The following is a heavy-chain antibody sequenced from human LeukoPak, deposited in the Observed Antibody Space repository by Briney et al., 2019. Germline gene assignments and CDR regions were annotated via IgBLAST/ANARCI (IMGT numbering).Heavy chain of an antibody. CDR2: IYYSGST. CDR1: GGSISSYY. CDR3: ARGGSGSYYSDWFDP. V-gene: IGHV4-59*01. D-gene: IGHD1-26*01. J-gene: IGHJ5*02. Sequence: SETLSLTCTVSGGSISSYYWSWIRQPPGKGLEWIGYIYYSGSTNYNPFLKSRVTISVDTSKNQFSLKLSSVTAADTAVYYCARGGSGSYYSDWFDPWGQGTLVTVSS.